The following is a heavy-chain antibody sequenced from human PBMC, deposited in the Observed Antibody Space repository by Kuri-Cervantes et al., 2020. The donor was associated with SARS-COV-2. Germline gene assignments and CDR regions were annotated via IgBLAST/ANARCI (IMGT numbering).Heavy chain of an antibody. D-gene: IGHD6-6*01. CDR3: AKDIREQLVGGVGWFDP. V-gene: IGHV3-9*01. Sequence: LKISCAASGFTVDDYAMHWIRQAPVKGLEIVSGISWNSGSIGYADAVKGRFTISRDNAKNSLYLQMNSLRAEDTALYYCAKDIREQLVGGVGWFDPWGQGTLVTVSS. CDR1: GFTVDDYA. J-gene: IGHJ5*02. CDR2: ISWNSGSI.